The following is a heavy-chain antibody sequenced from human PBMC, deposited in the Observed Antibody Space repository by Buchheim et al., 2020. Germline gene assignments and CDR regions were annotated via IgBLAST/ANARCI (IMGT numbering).Heavy chain of an antibody. J-gene: IGHJ5*02. CDR3: ARGGDGYYDSSELWDWFDP. CDR1: GGSISSGGYS. CDR2: IYHSGST. Sequence: QLQLQESGSGLVKPSQTLSLTCAVSGGSISSGGYSWSWIRQPPGKGLEWIGYIYHSGSTYYNPSIKSRVTISVDRSKNQFSLKLSSVTAADTAVYYCARGGDGYYDSSELWDWFDPWGQGTL. V-gene: IGHV4-30-2*01. D-gene: IGHD3-22*01.